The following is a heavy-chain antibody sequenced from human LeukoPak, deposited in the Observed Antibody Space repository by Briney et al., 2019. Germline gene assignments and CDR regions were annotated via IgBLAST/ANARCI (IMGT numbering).Heavy chain of an antibody. CDR1: GGSISSYY. Sequence: SESLSLTCTVSGGSISSYYWSWIRQPPGKGLEWIGYIYTSGSTNYNPSLKSRVTISVDTSKNQFSLKLSSVTAADTAVYYCARGFDSTFFDYWGQGTLVTVSS. CDR2: IYTSGST. V-gene: IGHV4-4*09. CDR3: ARGFDSTFFDY. J-gene: IGHJ4*02. D-gene: IGHD2/OR15-2a*01.